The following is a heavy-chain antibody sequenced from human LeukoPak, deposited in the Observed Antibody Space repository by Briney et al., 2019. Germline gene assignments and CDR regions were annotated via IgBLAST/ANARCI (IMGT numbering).Heavy chain of an antibody. CDR3: ENGPFDHDSTDYYDAENFQH. CDR1: GLTFSSYG. CDR2: ISYDGSNK. D-gene: IGHD3-22*01. Sequence: GGSLRLSCAASGLTFSSYGMHWVRQAPGKGLEWVAVISYDGSNKYYADSVKGRFTISRDNSKNTLYLQMNSLRAEDTAVYYCENGPFDHDSTDYYDAENFQHWGQGTLVTVSS. J-gene: IGHJ1*01. V-gene: IGHV3-30*18.